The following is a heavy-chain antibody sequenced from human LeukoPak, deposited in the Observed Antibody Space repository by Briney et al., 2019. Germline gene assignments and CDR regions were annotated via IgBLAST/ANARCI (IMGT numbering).Heavy chain of an antibody. CDR2: FDPEDGET. V-gene: IGHV1-24*01. D-gene: IGHD3-10*01. CDR3: ATVWFGELPNNWFDP. CDR1: GYTLTELS. J-gene: IGHJ5*02. Sequence: ASVKVSCKVSGYTLTELSMHWVRQAPGKGLEWMGGFDPEDGETIYAQKFQGRVTMTEDTSTDTAYMELSSLRSEDTAVYYCATVWFGELPNNWFDPWGQGTLVTVSS.